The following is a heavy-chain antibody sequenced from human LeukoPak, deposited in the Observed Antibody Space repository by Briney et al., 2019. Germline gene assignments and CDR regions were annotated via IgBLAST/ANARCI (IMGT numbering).Heavy chain of an antibody. CDR1: GYTFTGYY. CDR3: ARVDSGYDMNYYYYMDV. CDR2: MNPNSGNT. J-gene: IGHJ6*03. V-gene: IGHV1-8*02. D-gene: IGHD5-12*01. Sequence: ASVKVSCKASGYTFTGYYMHWVRQATGQGLEWMGWMNPNSGNTGYAQKFQGRVTMTRNTSISTAYMELSSLRSEDTAVYYCARVDSGYDMNYYYYMDVWGKGTTVTVSS.